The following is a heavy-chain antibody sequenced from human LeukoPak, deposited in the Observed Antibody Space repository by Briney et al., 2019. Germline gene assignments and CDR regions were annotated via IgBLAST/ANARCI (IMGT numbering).Heavy chain of an antibody. V-gene: IGHV3-74*01. J-gene: IGHJ5*02. CDR1: GFTFSSYW. Sequence: GGSLRLSCAASGFTFSSYWMHWVRQAPGKGLVWVSRINSDGSSTSYADSVKGRFTISRDNAKNTLYLQMNSLRAEDTAVYYRARAGRNNNWFDPWGQGTLVTVPS. CDR2: INSDGSST. CDR3: ARAGRNNNWFDP. D-gene: IGHD1-14*01.